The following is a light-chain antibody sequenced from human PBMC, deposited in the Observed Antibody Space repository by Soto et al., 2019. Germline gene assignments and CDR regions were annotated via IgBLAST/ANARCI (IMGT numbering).Light chain of an antibody. Sequence: EIGLTQSPATLSLTPGERATLSCRASQSVSSYLAWYQQKPGQAPRLLIYDASNRATGIPARFSGSGSGTDFTLTISSLEPEDFAVYYCQQRSNWPITFGQGRLLEIK. V-gene: IGKV3-11*01. J-gene: IGKJ5*01. CDR3: QQRSNWPIT. CDR1: QSVSSY. CDR2: DAS.